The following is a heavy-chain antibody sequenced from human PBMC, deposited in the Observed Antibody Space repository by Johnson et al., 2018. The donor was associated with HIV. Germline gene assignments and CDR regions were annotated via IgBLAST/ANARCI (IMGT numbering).Heavy chain of an antibody. CDR3: AKDLNPLTTLDAFDI. J-gene: IGHJ3*02. CDR1: GFTFGDYA. V-gene: IGHV3-74*01. CDR2: INSDGSST. D-gene: IGHD4-11*01. Sequence: EQLVESGGGLVQPGRSLRLSCTASGFTFGDYAMSWVRQAPGKVLEWVSRINSDGSSTSYADSVKGRFTISRDNAKNTLYLQMNSLRAEDTAFYYCAKDLNPLTTLDAFDIWGQGTMVTVSS.